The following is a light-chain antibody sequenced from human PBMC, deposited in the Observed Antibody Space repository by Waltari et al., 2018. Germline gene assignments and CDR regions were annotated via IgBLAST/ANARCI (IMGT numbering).Light chain of an antibody. Sequence: EIVMTQSPATLSVSPGERATVSCRASQSFNGNLAWYQHKQGQAPRLLIYAASTRATGTPGRFSGGGSGTEFTLTISSLQSEDFGVYCCQQYNSWPLTFGGGTKVEIK. V-gene: IGKV3-15*01. CDR1: QSFNGN. CDR3: QQYNSWPLT. J-gene: IGKJ4*01. CDR2: AAS.